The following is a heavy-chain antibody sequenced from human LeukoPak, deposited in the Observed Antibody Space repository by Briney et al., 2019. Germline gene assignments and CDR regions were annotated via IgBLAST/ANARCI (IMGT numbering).Heavy chain of an antibody. CDR2: IYTSGST. Sequence: SETLSLTCTVSGGSISSGSYYWSWIRQPAGKGLEWIGRIYTSGSTNYNPSLKSRVTISVDTSKNQFSLKLSSVTAADTAVYYCAREITMVRGVIIKYYYYYMDVRGKGTTVTVSS. CDR1: GGSISSGSYY. J-gene: IGHJ6*03. D-gene: IGHD3-10*01. V-gene: IGHV4-61*02. CDR3: AREITMVRGVIIKYYYYYMDV.